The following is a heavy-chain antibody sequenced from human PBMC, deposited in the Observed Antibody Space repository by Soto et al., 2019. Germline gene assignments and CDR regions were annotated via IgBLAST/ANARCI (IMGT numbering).Heavy chain of an antibody. D-gene: IGHD3-3*02. V-gene: IGHV1-69*12. CDR2: IMPVFPTP. CDR3: ARDKDRQQLGGNYYYILDV. J-gene: IGHJ6*02. Sequence: QVQLVQSGAEVKKPGSSVRVSCKTSGGTFRTSAIGWVRQAPGQGLEWMGGIMPVFPTPDYAQKFQGRVTITADESTSTVYMELSSLRSEDTAVYYCARDKDRQQLGGNYYYILDVWGQGTTVTVSS. CDR1: GGTFRTSA.